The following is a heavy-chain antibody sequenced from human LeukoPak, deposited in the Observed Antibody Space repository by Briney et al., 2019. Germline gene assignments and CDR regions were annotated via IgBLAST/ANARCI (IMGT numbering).Heavy chain of an antibody. V-gene: IGHV3-64*02. CDR2: IISKGGNT. CDR3: ATVTSGATIANYYYYYMDV. D-gene: IGHD3-16*01. CDR1: GFPFSCYT. Sequence: GGSLRLSCAASGFPFSCYTMHWVRQAPGKGVEYGSAIISKGGNTHYADSVKGRFTISRDNFKNTVFLQMGSLRAEDMAVYYCATVTSGATIANYYYYYMDVWGKGTTVTVSS. J-gene: IGHJ6*03.